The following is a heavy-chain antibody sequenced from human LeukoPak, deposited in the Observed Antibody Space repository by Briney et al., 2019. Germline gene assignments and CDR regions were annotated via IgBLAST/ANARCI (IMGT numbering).Heavy chain of an antibody. Sequence: GGSLRLSCAASGFTFSSYSMNWVRQAPGKGLGWVSSISSSSSYIHYADSVKGRFTISRDNAKNSLYLQMNSLRAEDTAVYYCARDGDTAMVPDYWGQGTLVTVSS. V-gene: IGHV3-21*01. D-gene: IGHD5-18*01. CDR1: GFTFSSYS. J-gene: IGHJ4*02. CDR2: ISSSSSYI. CDR3: ARDGDTAMVPDY.